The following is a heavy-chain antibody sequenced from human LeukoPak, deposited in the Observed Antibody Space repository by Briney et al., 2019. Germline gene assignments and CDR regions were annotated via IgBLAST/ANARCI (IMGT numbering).Heavy chain of an antibody. CDR2: IKQDGSEK. V-gene: IGHV3-7*01. D-gene: IGHD4-23*01. CDR1: GFTFSSYW. Sequence: PGGSLRLSCAASGFTFSSYWMSWVRQAPGKGLELVANIKQDGSEKYYVDSVKGRFTISRDNAKNSLYLQMNSLRAEDTAVYYCARHTAYGGNSGFAYWGQRTLVTVSS. J-gene: IGHJ4*02. CDR3: ARHTAYGGNSGFAY.